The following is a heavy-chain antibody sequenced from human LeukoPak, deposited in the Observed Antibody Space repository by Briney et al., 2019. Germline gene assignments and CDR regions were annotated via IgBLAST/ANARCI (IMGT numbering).Heavy chain of an antibody. D-gene: IGHD2-15*01. CDR3: ARAVLPAGEIVVRRYYFDY. V-gene: IGHV1-46*01. J-gene: IGHJ4*02. CDR2: INPSGGST. Sequence: ASVKVSCKASGYTFTSYYMHWVRQAPGQGLEWMGIINPSGGSTSYAQKFQGRVTMTRDTSTSTVYMELSSLRSEDTAVYYCARAVLPAGEIVVRRYYFDYWGQGTLVTVSS. CDR1: GYTFTSYY.